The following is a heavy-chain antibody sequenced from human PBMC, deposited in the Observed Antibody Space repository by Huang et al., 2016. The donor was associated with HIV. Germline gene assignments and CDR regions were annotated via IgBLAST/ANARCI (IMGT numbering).Heavy chain of an antibody. D-gene: IGHD6-25*01. CDR2: INHSGST. J-gene: IGHJ6*02. CDR3: ARVWEIAARPRRLYYYYYGMDV. Sequence: QVQLQQWGAGLLKPSETLSLTCAVYGGSFSGYYWSWIRQPPGKGLEWIGEINHSGSTNDTPALKIRVTTSVDTSKNQFSLKGSSVTAADTAVYYCARVWEIAARPRRLYYYYYGMDVWGQGTTVIVSS. CDR1: GGSFSGYY. V-gene: IGHV4-34*02.